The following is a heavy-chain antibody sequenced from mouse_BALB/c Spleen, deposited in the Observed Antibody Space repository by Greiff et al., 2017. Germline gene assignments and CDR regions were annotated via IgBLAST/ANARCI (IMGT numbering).Heavy chain of an antibody. D-gene: IGHD2-2*01. CDR3: ARGGIYGYDDYFDY. Sequence: EVKLQESGPSLVKPSQTLSLTCSVTGDSITSGYWNWIRKFPGNKLEYMGYISYSGSTYYNPSLKSRISITRDTSKNQYYLQLNSVTTEDTATYYCARGGIYGYDDYFDYWGQGTTLTVSS. J-gene: IGHJ2*01. CDR2: ISYSGST. CDR1: GDSITSGY. V-gene: IGHV3-8*02.